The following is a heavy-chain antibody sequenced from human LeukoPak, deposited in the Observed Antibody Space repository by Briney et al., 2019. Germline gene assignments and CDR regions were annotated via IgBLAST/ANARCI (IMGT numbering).Heavy chain of an antibody. CDR2: IYTSGST. CDR1: GGSISSYY. V-gene: IGHV4-4*07. Sequence: PSETLSLTCTVSGGSISSYYWSWIRQPAGKGLEWIGRIYTSGSTNYDPSLKSRVTMSVDTSKNQFSLKLSSVTAADTAVYYCARGGGYSPYYYYYYMDVWGKGTTVTVSS. D-gene: IGHD5-18*01. J-gene: IGHJ6*03. CDR3: ARGGGYSPYYYYYYMDV.